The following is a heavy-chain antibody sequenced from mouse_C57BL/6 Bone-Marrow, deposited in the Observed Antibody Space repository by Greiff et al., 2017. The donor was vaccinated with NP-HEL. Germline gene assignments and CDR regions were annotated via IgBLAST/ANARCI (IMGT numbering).Heavy chain of an antibody. CDR1: GYTFTSYW. V-gene: IGHV1-50*01. J-gene: IGHJ3*01. Sequence: VKLQQPGAELVKPGASVKLSCKASGYTFTSYWMQWVKQRPGQGLEWIGEIDPSDSYTNYNQKFKGKATLTVDTSSSTAYMQLSSLTSEDSAVYYCARGDYDYYWGQGTLVTVSA. CDR3: ARGDYDYY. D-gene: IGHD2-4*01. CDR2: IDPSDSYT.